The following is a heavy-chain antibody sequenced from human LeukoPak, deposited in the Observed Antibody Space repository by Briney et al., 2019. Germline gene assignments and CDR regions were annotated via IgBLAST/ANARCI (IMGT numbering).Heavy chain of an antibody. J-gene: IGHJ4*02. Sequence: GGSLRLSCAASGFTFSSYSMNWVRQAPGKGLEWVSSISSSSSYIYYADSVKGRFTISRDNSRTTVYLQMNSPRAEDTAVYHCAKDLPAAYFDYWGQGTLVTVSS. CDR2: ISSSSSYI. D-gene: IGHD2-2*01. CDR3: AKDLPAAYFDY. V-gene: IGHV3-21*01. CDR1: GFTFSSYS.